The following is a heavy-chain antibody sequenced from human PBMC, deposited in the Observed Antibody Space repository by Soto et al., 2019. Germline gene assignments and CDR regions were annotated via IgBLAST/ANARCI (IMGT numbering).Heavy chain of an antibody. V-gene: IGHV1-18*01. Sequence: ASVKVSCKASGYTFTSYGISWVRQAPGQGLEWMGWISAYNGNTNYAQKLQGRVTMTTDTSTSTAYMELRSLRSDDTAVYYCARDRRGDYYDHNFDYWGQGTLVTVSS. CDR2: ISAYNGNT. D-gene: IGHD4-17*01. CDR1: GYTFTSYG. CDR3: ARDRRGDYYDHNFDY. J-gene: IGHJ4*02.